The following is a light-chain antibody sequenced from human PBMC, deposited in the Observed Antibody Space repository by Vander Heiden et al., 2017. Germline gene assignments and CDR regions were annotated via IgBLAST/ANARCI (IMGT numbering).Light chain of an antibody. V-gene: IGLV8-61*01. CDR2: STN. CDR1: SGSVSTSYY. J-gene: IGLJ3*02. Sequence: QTVVTQEPSFSVSPGGTVTLTCGLSSGSVSTSYYPSWYQQTPGQAPRTLIYSTNTRSSGVPDRFSGSILGNKAALTITGAQADDESDYYCVLYMGSGSGGFGGGTKLTVL. CDR3: VLYMGSGSGG.